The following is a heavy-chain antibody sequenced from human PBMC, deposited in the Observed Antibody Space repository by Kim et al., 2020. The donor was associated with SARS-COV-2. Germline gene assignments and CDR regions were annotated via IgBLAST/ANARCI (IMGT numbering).Heavy chain of an antibody. J-gene: IGHJ4*02. D-gene: IGHD4-17*01. CDR2: IYYSGST. V-gene: IGHV4-61*01. CDR1: GGSVSSGSYY. CDR3: ARGTKVTFLDY. Sequence: SETLSLTCTVSGGSVSSGSYYWSWIRQPPGKGLEWIGYIYYSGSTNYNPSLKSRVTISVDTSKNQFSLKLSSVTAADTAVYYCARGTKVTFLDYWGQGTL.